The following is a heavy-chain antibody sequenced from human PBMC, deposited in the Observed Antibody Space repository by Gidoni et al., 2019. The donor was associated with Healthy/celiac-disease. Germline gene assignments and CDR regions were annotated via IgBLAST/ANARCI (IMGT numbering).Heavy chain of an antibody. Sequence: QVQLVESGGGVVQPGGSLRLSCAASGFTFSSYGMHWVRQAPGKGLGWLAFIRYDGSNKYYADAGKGRITISRDNSKNTLYLQMNSLRAEDTAVYYCANGYTAMDIDYWGQGTLVTVSS. V-gene: IGHV3-30*02. CDR3: ANGYTAMDIDY. J-gene: IGHJ4*02. CDR2: IRYDGSNK. CDR1: GFTFSSYG. D-gene: IGHD5-18*01.